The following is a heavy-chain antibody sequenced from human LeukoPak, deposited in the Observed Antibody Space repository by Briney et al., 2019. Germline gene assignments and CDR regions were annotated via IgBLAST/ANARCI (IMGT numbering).Heavy chain of an antibody. J-gene: IGHJ4*02. V-gene: IGHV3-30-3*01. Sequence: GGSLRLSCAASGFTFSSYVMHWVRQAPGKGLEWVAVISYDGSNKYYADSVKSRFTISRDNSKNTLYLQMNSLRAEDTAVYYCARAATVTTISGDYWGQGTLVTVSS. CDR1: GFTFSSYV. CDR2: ISYDGSNK. CDR3: ARAATVTTISGDY. D-gene: IGHD4-17*01.